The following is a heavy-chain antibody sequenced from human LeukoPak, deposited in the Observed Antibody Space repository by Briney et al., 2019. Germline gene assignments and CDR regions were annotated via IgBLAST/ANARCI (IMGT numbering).Heavy chain of an antibody. CDR3: ARVATVNPECGSYRYYYMDV. CDR2: ISAYNGNT. CDR1: GYTFTSYG. Sequence: GASVKVSCKASGYTFTSYGISWVRQAPGQGLEWMGWISAYNGNTNYAQKLQGRVTMTTDTCTSTAYMGLRSLRSDDTAVYYCARVATVNPECGSYRYYYMDVWGKGTAVTVSS. V-gene: IGHV1-18*01. D-gene: IGHD1-26*01. J-gene: IGHJ6*03.